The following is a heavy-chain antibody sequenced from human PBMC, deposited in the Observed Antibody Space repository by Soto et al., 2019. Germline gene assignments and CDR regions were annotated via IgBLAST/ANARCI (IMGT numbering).Heavy chain of an antibody. J-gene: IGHJ4*02. CDR3: ARDPRVMVYASPLDY. D-gene: IGHD2-8*01. CDR1: GFTFSSYW. V-gene: IGHV3-74*01. Sequence: GGSLRLSCAASGFTFSSYWMHWVRQAPGKGLVWVSRINSDGSSTSYADSVKGRFTISRDNAKNTLYLQMNSLRAEDTAVYYCARDPRVMVYASPLDYWGQGTLVTVSS. CDR2: INSDGSST.